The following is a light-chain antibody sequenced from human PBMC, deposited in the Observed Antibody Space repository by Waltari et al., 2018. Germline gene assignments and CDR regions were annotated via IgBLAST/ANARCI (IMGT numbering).Light chain of an antibody. Sequence: DIQMTQYTSSLSESVGDTVSMTCRASQSISRILNWYQQKPGDAPKLLISAASNLQSGVPSRFSGGGSGTDFSLTINGLQPEDFATYYCHQSHSTPNSFGQGTKLEIK. CDR1: QSISRI. V-gene: IGKV1-39*01. CDR2: AAS. J-gene: IGKJ2*03. CDR3: HQSHSTPNS.